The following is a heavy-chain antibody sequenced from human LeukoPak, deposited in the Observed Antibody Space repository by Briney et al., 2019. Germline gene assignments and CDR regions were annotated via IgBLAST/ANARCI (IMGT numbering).Heavy chain of an antibody. V-gene: IGHV3-7*01. CDR2: IKQDGSEK. J-gene: IGHJ4*02. CDR3: ARVIVGATLDY. Sequence: GGSLRLSCAASGFTFSSYWMSWVRQAPGKGPEWVANIKQDGSEKYYVDSVKGRFTISRDDAKNSLYLQMNSLRAEDTAVYYCARVIVGATLDYWGQGTLVTVSS. D-gene: IGHD1-26*01. CDR1: GFTFSSYW.